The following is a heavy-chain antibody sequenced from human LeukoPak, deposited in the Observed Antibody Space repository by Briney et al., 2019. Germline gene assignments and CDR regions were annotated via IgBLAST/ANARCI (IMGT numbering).Heavy chain of an antibody. D-gene: IGHD2-2*02. CDR1: GYSFTSQD. J-gene: IGHJ4*02. CDR2: INPDNGDT. CDR3: TLYNY. V-gene: IGHV1-3*03. Sequence: ASEKVSCKTSGYSFTSQDLHWVHQAPGQSLEWMGCINPDNGDTQYTQEFQGRVTITGDTSATTAYMELSSLRSDDMAVYYCTLYNYWGQGTLVTVSS.